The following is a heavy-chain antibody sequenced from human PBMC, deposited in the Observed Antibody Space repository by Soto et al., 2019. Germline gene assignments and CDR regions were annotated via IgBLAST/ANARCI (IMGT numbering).Heavy chain of an antibody. Sequence: QVQLVESGGGVVQPGRSLRLSCAASGFTFSSYGMHWVRQAPGKGLEWVAVISYDGSNKYYADSVKGRFTISRDNSKNTLYLQMNSLRAEDMAVYYCAKDRSSCLDYWGQGTLVTVSS. CDR1: GFTFSSYG. D-gene: IGHD6-13*01. CDR3: AKDRSSCLDY. V-gene: IGHV3-30*18. CDR2: ISYDGSNK. J-gene: IGHJ4*02.